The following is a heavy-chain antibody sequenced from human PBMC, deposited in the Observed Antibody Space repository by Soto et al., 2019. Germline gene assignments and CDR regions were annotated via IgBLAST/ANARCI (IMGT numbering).Heavy chain of an antibody. J-gene: IGHJ6*03. CDR1: GGPFSSYT. CDR2: IIPILGIA. Sequence: AASVKVSCKASGGPFSSYTISWVRQAPGQGLEWMGRIIPILGIANYAQKFQGRVTITADKSTSTAYMELSSLRSEDTAVYYCARGTWPLDFWRRDYYYYMDVWGKGTTVTVSS. D-gene: IGHD3-3*01. CDR3: ARGTWPLDFWRRDYYYYMDV. V-gene: IGHV1-69*02.